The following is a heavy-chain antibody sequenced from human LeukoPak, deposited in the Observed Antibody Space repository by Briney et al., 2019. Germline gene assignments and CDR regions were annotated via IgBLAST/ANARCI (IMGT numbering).Heavy chain of an antibody. CDR3: ARDLGYRLDY. CDR2: IHSDGSSR. J-gene: IGHJ4*02. V-gene: IGHV3-74*01. Sequence: QPGGSLRLSYAASGFTFTSYAMSWVHAAAGKGLVWVSLIHSDGSSRNYAYSVKCRFSISRDNAKNTLYLQINSLRAEDTAVYYCARDLGYRLDYWGQGILVTVSS. CDR1: GFTFTSYA. D-gene: IGHD5-18*01.